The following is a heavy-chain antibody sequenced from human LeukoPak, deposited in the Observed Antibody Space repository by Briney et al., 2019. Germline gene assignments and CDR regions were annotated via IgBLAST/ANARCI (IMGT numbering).Heavy chain of an antibody. CDR2: ISSSSSYT. CDR1: GFTFSSYS. D-gene: IGHD2-15*01. CDR3: ATSRTHFDY. V-gene: IGHV3-21*01. J-gene: IGHJ4*02. Sequence: GGSLRLSCAASGFTFSSYSMNWVRQAPGKGLEWVSSISSSSSYTYYADSVKGRFTISRDNAKNSLYLQMNSLRAEDTAVYYCATSRTHFDYWGQGTLVTVSS.